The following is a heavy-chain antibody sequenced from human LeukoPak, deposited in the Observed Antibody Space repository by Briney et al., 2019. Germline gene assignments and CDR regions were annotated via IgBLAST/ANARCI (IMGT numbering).Heavy chain of an antibody. Sequence: PSQTLSLTCTVSGGSISSGDYYWSWIRQPPGKGLEWIGYIYYSGGTYYNPSLKSRVTISVDTSKNQFSLKLSSVTAADTAVYYCARGNGGDSSGYYFHYWGQGTLVTVSS. CDR2: IYYSGGT. J-gene: IGHJ4*02. CDR3: ARGNGGDSSGYYFHY. V-gene: IGHV4-30-4*01. D-gene: IGHD3-22*01. CDR1: GGSISSGDYY.